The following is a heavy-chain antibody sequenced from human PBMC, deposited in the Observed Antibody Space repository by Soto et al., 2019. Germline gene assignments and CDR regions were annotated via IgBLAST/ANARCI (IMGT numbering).Heavy chain of an antibody. J-gene: IGHJ3*01. Sequence: PGASVKVSCKASGYTFSSFGISWVRQAPGQGLEWMGWISAHNGDTNYAQKPQGRVTMTTDTSTSTVYMDLTSLRSDDTAMYYCARDRGYSPDSFDVWGQGTQVTVSS. D-gene: IGHD5-18*01. CDR3: ARDRGYSPDSFDV. CDR1: GYTFSSFG. CDR2: ISAHNGDT. V-gene: IGHV1-18*01.